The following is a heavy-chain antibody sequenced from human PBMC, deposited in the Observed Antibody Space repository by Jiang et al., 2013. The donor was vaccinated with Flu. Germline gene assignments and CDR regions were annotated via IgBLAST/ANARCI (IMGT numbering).Heavy chain of an antibody. CDR2: INHSGST. CDR1: GGSFSGYY. V-gene: IGHV4-34*01. CDR3: ARGYSSSVDY. D-gene: IGHD6-13*01. J-gene: IGHJ4*02. Sequence: LKPSETLSLTCAVYGGSFSGYYWSWIRQPPGKGLEWIGEINHSGSTNYNPSLKSRVTISVDTSKSQFSLKLSSVTAADTAVYYCARGYSSSVDYWGQGTLVTVSS.